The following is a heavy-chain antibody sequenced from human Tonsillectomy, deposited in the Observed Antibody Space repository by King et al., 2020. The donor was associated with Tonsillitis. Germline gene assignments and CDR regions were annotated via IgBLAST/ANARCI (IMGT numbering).Heavy chain of an antibody. J-gene: IGHJ2*01. D-gene: IGHD3-22*01. V-gene: IGHV3-30*18. Sequence: VQLVESGGGVVQPGRSLRLSCAASGFTFSTYGMHWVRQAPGKGLEWEAVISYDGSNKYYADSVKGRLTFSRDNSKKTLYLRMNSLGAKETAVYDCVKGYDSSGYYSEYFDLWGRGTLVTVSS. CDR2: ISYDGSNK. CDR3: VKGYDSSGYYSEYFDL. CDR1: GFTFSTYG.